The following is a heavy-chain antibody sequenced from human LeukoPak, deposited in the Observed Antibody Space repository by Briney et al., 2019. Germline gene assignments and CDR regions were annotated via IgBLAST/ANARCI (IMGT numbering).Heavy chain of an antibody. Sequence: SSETLSLTCTVSGGSISSYYWSWIRQPPGKGLEWIGYIYYSGTTNYNPSLKSRVTISVDTSKNQFSLKLSSVTAADTAVYYCARGVWSFDPWGQGTLVTVSS. CDR3: ARGVWSFDP. J-gene: IGHJ5*02. D-gene: IGHD3-16*01. CDR2: IYYSGTT. CDR1: GGSISSYY. V-gene: IGHV4-59*01.